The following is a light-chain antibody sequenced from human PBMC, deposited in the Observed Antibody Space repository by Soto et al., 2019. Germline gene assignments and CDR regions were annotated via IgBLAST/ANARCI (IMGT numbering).Light chain of an antibody. V-gene: IGKV3-11*01. CDR3: QHRYSWLIA. Sequence: EILLTQSPATLSLSPGERATLSCRASQSISSYLAWSQQKPGQAPRLLIYDASNGATGIPARFSGSGSGTDFTLTISSLEPEDFAVYYCQHRYSWLIAFGQRTRLEI. J-gene: IGKJ5*01. CDR1: QSISSY. CDR2: DAS.